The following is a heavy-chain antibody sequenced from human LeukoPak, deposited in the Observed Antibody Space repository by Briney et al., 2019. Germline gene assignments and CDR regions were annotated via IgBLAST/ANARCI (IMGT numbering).Heavy chain of an antibody. CDR2: ISGSGGST. J-gene: IGHJ4*02. Sequence: PGGSLRLSCEVSGFTFSSYAMSWVRQAPGKGLEWVSAISGSGGSTYYADSVKGRFTISRDNSKNTLYLQMNSLRAEDTAVYYCAKDLRLHEAYYFDYWGQGTLVTVSS. CDR3: AKDLRLHEAYYFDY. D-gene: IGHD5/OR15-5a*01. CDR1: GFTFSSYA. V-gene: IGHV3-23*01.